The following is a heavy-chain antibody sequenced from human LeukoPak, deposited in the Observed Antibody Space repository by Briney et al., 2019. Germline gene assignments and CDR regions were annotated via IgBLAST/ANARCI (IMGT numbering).Heavy chain of an antibody. D-gene: IGHD4-17*01. V-gene: IGHV3-30-3*01. CDR3: ARDSLYGDNSFDY. CDR1: GLTLPNFP. CDR2: VSHDRSKK. J-gene: IGHJ4*02. Sequence: GRSLRLSCVASGLTLPNFPIHWVRQAPGKGLEWVAVVSHDRSKKTYADSVKGRFTISGDNAKGTLYLEMHSLRPEDTAVYYCARDSLYGDNSFDYWGQGTRVTVSS.